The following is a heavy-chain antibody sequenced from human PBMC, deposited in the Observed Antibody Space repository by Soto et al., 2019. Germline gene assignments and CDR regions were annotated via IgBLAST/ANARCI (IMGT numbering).Heavy chain of an antibody. V-gene: IGHV4-38-2*01. CDR3: ARGDSSSWGY. CDR2: IYHSGST. CDR1: GYSISSGYY. J-gene: IGHJ4*02. D-gene: IGHD6-13*01. Sequence: SETLSLTCAVSGYSISSGYYWGWIRQPPGKGLEWIGSIYHSGSTYYNPSLKSRVTISVDTSKNQFSLKLSSVTAADTAVYYCARGDSSSWGYWGQGTLVTVS.